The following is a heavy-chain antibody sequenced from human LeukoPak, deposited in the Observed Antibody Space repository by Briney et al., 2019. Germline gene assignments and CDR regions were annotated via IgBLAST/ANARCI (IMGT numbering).Heavy chain of an antibody. CDR1: GFTFGDYW. CDR2: IRQDESEK. V-gene: IGHV3-7*01. J-gene: IGHJ3*01. Sequence: GGSLRLSCTVSGFTFGDYWMTWVRQAPGKGLEWVANIRQDESEKYYVDSVKGRFTISRDNAKTSLYLQMNSLRAEDTAVYYCARDSGSAYYYGSGTYYYDAFDFWGQGTTVTVSS. D-gene: IGHD3-10*01. CDR3: ARDSGSAYYYGSGTYYYDAFDF.